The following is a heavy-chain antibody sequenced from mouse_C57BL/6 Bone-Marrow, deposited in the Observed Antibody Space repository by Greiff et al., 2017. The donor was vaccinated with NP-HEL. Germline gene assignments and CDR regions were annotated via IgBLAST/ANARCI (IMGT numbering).Heavy chain of an antibody. V-gene: IGHV1-55*01. Sequence: VQLQQPGAELVKPGASVKMSCKASGYTFTSYWITWVKQRPGHGLEWIGDIYPGSGSTNYNEKFKSKATLTVDTSSRTAYMQLSSLTSEDSSVYYGARAYYFDYWGQGTTLTVSS. CDR1: GYTFTSYW. CDR2: IYPGSGST. CDR3: ARAYYFDY. J-gene: IGHJ2*01.